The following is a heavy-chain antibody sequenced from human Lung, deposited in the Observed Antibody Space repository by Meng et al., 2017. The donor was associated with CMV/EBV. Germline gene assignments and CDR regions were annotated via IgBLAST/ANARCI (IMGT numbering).Heavy chain of an antibody. Sequence: QVQLRESVPALVKPSASLSLACAVPGDSITNHNWWAWVRQPPGKGLEWIGEIPHRGSSAYNPSLKSRVSMSIDKSKNQFSLKLTSVTAADMAVYHCLRRSGGSVWGQGTLVTVSS. V-gene: IGHV4-4*02. J-gene: IGHJ1*01. CDR2: IPHRGSS. CDR3: LRRSGGSV. CDR1: GDSITNHNW. D-gene: IGHD3-10*01.